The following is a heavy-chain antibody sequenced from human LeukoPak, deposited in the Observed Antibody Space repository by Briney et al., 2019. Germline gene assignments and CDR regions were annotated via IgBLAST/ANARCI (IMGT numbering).Heavy chain of an antibody. D-gene: IGHD3/OR15-3a*01. CDR2: IKQDGSEK. J-gene: IGHJ3*02. V-gene: IGHV3-7*01. CDR3: AKCQGLVIIHDAFDI. CDR1: GFTFSSYW. Sequence: PGGSLRLSCAASGFTFSSYWMSWVRQAPGKGLEWVANIKQDGSEKYYVDSVKGRFTISRDNSKNTLYLQMNSLRAEDTAVYYCAKCQGLVIIHDAFDIWGQGTMVTASS.